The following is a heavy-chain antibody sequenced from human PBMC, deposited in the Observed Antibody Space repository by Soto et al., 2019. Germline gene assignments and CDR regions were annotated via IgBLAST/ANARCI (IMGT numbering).Heavy chain of an antibody. D-gene: IGHD1-26*01. J-gene: IGHJ3*02. CDR3: ARDFGEVGPTAPFDI. CDR1: GFTFSSYW. V-gene: IGHV3-74*01. Sequence: GGSLRLSCAVSGFTFSSYWMHWVRQAPGKGLVWVSRIHNDGSRTSYADSVKGRFTTSRDNAKNTLYLQMNSLRAEDTAMYYCARDFGEVGPTAPFDIWAQGTMVSVSS. CDR2: IHNDGSRT.